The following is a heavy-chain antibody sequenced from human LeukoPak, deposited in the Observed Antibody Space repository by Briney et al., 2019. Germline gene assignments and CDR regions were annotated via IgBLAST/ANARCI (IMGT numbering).Heavy chain of an antibody. D-gene: IGHD4-17*01. J-gene: IGHJ6*02. CDR2: INAGNGNT. Sequence: ASVKVSCKASGYTFTSYAMHWVRQAPGRRLEWMGWINAGNGNTKYSQKFQGRVTITRDTSASTAYMELSSLRSEDTAVYYCARMADYGDIYYYYYGMDVWGQGTTVTVSS. V-gene: IGHV1-3*01. CDR1: GYTFTSYA. CDR3: ARMADYGDIYYYYYGMDV.